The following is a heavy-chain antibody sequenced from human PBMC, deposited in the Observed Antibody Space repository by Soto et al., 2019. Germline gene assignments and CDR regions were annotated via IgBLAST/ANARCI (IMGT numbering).Heavy chain of an antibody. CDR3: ARRLTFVSGSYDPLAFDY. Sequence: QVQLVQSGAEVKKPGSSVKVSCKASGGTFSSYAISWVRQAPGQGLEWMGGIIPIFGTANYAQKFQGRVTITADESTSTAYMELSSLRSEDTAVYYCARRLTFVSGSYDPLAFDYWGQGTLVTVSS. V-gene: IGHV1-69*01. CDR2: IIPIFGTA. D-gene: IGHD1-26*01. CDR1: GGTFSSYA. J-gene: IGHJ4*02.